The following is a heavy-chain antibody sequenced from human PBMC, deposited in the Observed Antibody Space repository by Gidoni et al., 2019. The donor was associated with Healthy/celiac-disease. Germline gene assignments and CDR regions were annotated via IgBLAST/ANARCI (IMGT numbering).Heavy chain of an antibody. CDR3: ARLLVSGWTATVSYYFDY. Sequence: QLQLQESGPGLVKPSETLSLTCTVSGGSISSSSYYWGWIRQPPGKGLEWIGSIYYSGSTYYNPSLKSRVTISVDTSKNQFSLKLSSVTAADTAVYYCARLLVSGWTATVSYYFDYWGQGTLVTVSS. CDR2: IYYSGST. CDR1: GGSISSSSYY. V-gene: IGHV4-39*01. J-gene: IGHJ4*02. D-gene: IGHD6-19*01.